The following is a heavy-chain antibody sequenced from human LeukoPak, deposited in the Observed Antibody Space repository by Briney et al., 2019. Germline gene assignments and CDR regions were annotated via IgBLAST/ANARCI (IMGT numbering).Heavy chain of an antibody. D-gene: IGHD2-21*01. Sequence: SQTLSLTCAISGDSVSSNSGAWNWIRQSPSRGLEWLGRTFYRSKWYYDFAVSVKSRLTINPDTSRNQFSLQLNSVTPEDTAIYYCARGVIASGFDFWGQGTLVTVSS. V-gene: IGHV6-1*01. CDR3: ARGVIASGFDF. CDR2: TFYRSKWYY. CDR1: GDSVSSNSGA. J-gene: IGHJ4*02.